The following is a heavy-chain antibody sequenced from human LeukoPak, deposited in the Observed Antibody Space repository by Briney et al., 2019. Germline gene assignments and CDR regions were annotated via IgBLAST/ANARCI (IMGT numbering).Heavy chain of an antibody. CDR2: IYYSGST. Sequence: SETLSLTCTVSGGSISSYYWSWIRQPPGKGLEWIGYIYYSGSTKYNASLESRVTISVDTSKNQFSLKLSSVTAADTAVYYCARGARARYYDFWSGNPGVWGQGTLVTVSS. V-gene: IGHV4-59*08. CDR3: ARGARARYYDFWSGNPGV. J-gene: IGHJ4*02. CDR1: GGSISSYY. D-gene: IGHD3-3*01.